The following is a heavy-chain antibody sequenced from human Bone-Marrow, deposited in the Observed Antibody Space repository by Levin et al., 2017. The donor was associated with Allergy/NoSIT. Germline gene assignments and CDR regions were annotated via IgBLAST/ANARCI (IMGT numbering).Heavy chain of an antibody. J-gene: IGHJ6*02. D-gene: IGHD6-19*01. CDR1: GITFSDYG. V-gene: IGHV3-30*18. Sequence: GGSLRLSCVASGITFSDYGMHWVRQAPGKGLEWVALISHDGSEKYYGDSVKGRFTITRDNSKNTLYLQMNSLRADDTAVYYCAKDSERLQISYSSGWSWVKNDVFYYGMDVWGQGTTVIVSS. CDR3: AKDSERLQISYSSGWSWVKNDVFYYGMDV. CDR2: ISHDGSEK.